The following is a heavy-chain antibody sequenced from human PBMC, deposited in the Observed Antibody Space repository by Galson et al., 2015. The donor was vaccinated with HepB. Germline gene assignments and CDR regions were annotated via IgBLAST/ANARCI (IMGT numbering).Heavy chain of an antibody. CDR1: GFTFSSFG. Sequence: SLRLSCAASGFTFSSFGMHWVRQAPGKGLEWVAVISDDGSIKHYADSVKGRFTISRDYSKNTLYLQMNSLRPEDTAVNYCAKDSPGYYYTYLDSWGQGTLVSVSS. CDR3: AKDSPGYYYTYLDS. CDR2: ISDDGSIK. D-gene: IGHD3-3*01. V-gene: IGHV3-30*18. J-gene: IGHJ4*02.